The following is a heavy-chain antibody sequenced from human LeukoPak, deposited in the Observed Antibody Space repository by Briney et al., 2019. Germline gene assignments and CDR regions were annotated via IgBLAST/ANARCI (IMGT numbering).Heavy chain of an antibody. CDR3: TRDLTGSTWSENDY. D-gene: IGHD6-13*01. J-gene: IGHJ4*02. CDR1: GLSVRGSY. V-gene: IGHV3-53*01. Sequence: PGRSLTLSCVASGLSVRGSYMSWVRQAPGKGLEWVSVIYSGDRTYYADSVKGRFTISRDTSKNTLYLQMNNLRADDTAMYYCTRDLTGSTWSENDYWGQGTLVTISS. CDR2: IYSGDRT.